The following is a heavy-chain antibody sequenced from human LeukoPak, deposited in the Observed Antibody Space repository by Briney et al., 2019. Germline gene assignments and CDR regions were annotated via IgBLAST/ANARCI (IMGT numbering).Heavy chain of an antibody. Sequence: SETLSLTCTVSGVSISSTSDYWGWIRQPPGKGLEWIGSIYYSGRTYYNPSLKSRVTTSVDTSKNQFSLRLSSVTAADTAVYYCAGSPGIAAAGRASYFQHWGQGTLVTVSS. CDR2: IYYSGRT. CDR3: AGSPGIAAAGRASYFQH. V-gene: IGHV4-39*01. D-gene: IGHD6-13*01. J-gene: IGHJ1*01. CDR1: GVSISSTSDY.